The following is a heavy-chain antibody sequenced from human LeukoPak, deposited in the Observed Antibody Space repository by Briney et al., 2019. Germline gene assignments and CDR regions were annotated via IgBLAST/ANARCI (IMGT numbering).Heavy chain of an antibody. CDR2: IYYSGRT. CDR1: GGSISSGSYY. J-gene: IGHJ6*03. Sequence: SETLSLTCIVSGGSISSGSYYWGWIRQPPGKGLEWIGSIYYSGRTYYNPSLKSRVTISVDTSSNRFSLRLSSVTAADTAVYYCGRPVDYYYYYMDVWGKGTTVTVSS. CDR3: GRPVDYYYYYMDV. V-gene: IGHV4-39*07.